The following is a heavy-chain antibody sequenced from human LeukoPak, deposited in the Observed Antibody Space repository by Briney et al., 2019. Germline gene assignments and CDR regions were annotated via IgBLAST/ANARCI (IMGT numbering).Heavy chain of an antibody. J-gene: IGHJ4*02. CDR1: GYTFTGYY. CDR3: ARGGEFDN. D-gene: IGHD7-27*01. V-gene: IGHV1-2*02. CDR2: VNPNSGDT. Sequence: ASVKVSFKASGYTFTGYYIHWVRQAPGQGLEWMGWVNPNSGDTKYAQKFQDSVTMTRDTSINTVYMELNRLRPDDTAVYYCARGGEFDNWGQGTQVTVSS.